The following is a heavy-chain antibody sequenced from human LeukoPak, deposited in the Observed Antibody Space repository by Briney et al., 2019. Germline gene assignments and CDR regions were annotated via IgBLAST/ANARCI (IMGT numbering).Heavy chain of an antibody. J-gene: IGHJ5*02. D-gene: IGHD6-13*01. Sequence: SVKVSCKASGGTFSSYAISWVRQAPGQGLEWMGGIIPIFGTANYAQKFQGRVTITADKSTSTAYMELSSLRSEDTAVYYCARVSSSWNNWFDPWSQGTLVTVSS. CDR3: ARVSSSWNNWFDP. CDR2: IIPIFGTA. V-gene: IGHV1-69*06. CDR1: GGTFSSYA.